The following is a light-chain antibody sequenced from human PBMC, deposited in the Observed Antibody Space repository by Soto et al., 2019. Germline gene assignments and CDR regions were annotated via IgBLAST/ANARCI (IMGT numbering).Light chain of an antibody. Sequence: SYELTQPPSVSVSPGQTASITCSGDKLGDKYACWYQQKPGQSPVLVICQDSKRPSGIPERFSGSNSGNTATLTISGTQAMDEADYYCQAWDSSTAVSGGGTKLTVL. CDR1: KLGDKY. CDR3: QAWDSSTAV. J-gene: IGLJ2*01. CDR2: QDS. V-gene: IGLV3-1*01.